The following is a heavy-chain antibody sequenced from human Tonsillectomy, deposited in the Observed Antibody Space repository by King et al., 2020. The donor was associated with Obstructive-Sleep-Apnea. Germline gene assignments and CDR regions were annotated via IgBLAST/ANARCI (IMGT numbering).Heavy chain of an antibody. CDR1: GFTFSTYT. V-gene: IGHV3-21*01. CDR2: ISSSSGYI. D-gene: IGHD3-9*01. Sequence: VQLVESGGGLVKTGGSLRLSCAASGFTFSTYTMSWVRQAPGKGLEWVSSISSSSGYICSADSLKGRFTISRDNAKNSLCLQMNSLRAEDTVVYYWARDRGIFIGYYPFDSWGQGTLVTVSS. J-gene: IGHJ4*02. CDR3: ARDRGIFIGYYPFDS.